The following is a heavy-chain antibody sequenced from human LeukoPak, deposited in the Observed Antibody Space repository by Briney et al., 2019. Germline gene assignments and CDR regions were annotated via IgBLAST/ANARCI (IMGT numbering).Heavy chain of an antibody. D-gene: IGHD4-11*01. CDR3: ARAPHDYSNQKLHFDY. V-gene: IGHV4-34*01. J-gene: IGHJ4*02. CDR1: GGSFSAYY. CDR2: INHSGST. Sequence: SETLSLICAVYGGSFSAYYWSWIRQPPGKGLEWIGEINHSGSTNYNPSLKSRVTISVDTSKNQFSLKLSSVTAADTAVYYCARAPHDYSNQKLHFDYWGQGTLVTVSS.